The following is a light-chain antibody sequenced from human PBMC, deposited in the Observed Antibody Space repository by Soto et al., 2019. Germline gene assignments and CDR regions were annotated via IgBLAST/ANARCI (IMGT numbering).Light chain of an antibody. CDR3: SSYTSSNTLV. CDR1: SSDIGGYNY. V-gene: IGLV2-14*01. CDR2: EVT. J-gene: IGLJ1*01. Sequence: QSALTQPASVSGSPGQSITISCTGGSSDIGGYNYVSWFXXXXXXXXXXMIYEVTNRPSGVSNRFSGSKSGSTASLTISGLQAEDEADYYCSSYTSSNTLVFGTGTKSPS.